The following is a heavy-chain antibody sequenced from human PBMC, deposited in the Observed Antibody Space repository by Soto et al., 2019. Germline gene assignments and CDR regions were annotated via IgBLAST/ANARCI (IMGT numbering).Heavy chain of an antibody. V-gene: IGHV4-34*01. CDR1: GGSFSGYY. CDR2: INHSGST. CDR3: AGLFPYVSSRYLLNY. Sequence: SETLSLTCAVYGGSFSGYYWSWIRQPPGKGLEWIGEINHSGSTNYNPSLKSRVTISVDTSKNQFSLKLRSVTAADTAVFYCAGLFPYVSSRYLLNYLGQGSLVIVSS. D-gene: IGHD3-22*01. J-gene: IGHJ4*02.